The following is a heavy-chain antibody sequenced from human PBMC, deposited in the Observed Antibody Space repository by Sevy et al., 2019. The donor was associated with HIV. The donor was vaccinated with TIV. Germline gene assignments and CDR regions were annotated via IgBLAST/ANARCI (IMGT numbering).Heavy chain of an antibody. J-gene: IGHJ4*02. D-gene: IGHD6-13*01. V-gene: IGHV4-39*01. CDR1: GGSISSSTYY. CDR2: IYYSGSP. Sequence: SETLSLTCTVSGGSISSSTYYWGWIRQPPGQGLEWIGSIYYSGSPYHNPSLKSRVTISVDTSKNQFSLNLSSVTATDTALYYCARHNIAVAWAYCFDYWGQGTLVTVSS. CDR3: ARHNIAVAWAYCFDY.